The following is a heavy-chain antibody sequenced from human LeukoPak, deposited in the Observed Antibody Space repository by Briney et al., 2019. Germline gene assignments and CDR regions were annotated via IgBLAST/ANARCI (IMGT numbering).Heavy chain of an antibody. V-gene: IGHV4-39*07. CDR1: GGSISSSSYY. D-gene: IGHD2-2*01. CDR2: IYYSGTT. J-gene: IGHJ4*02. Sequence: SETLSLTCTVSGGSISSSSYYWGWIRQRPGKGLEWIGTIYYSGTTYYNPSLKSRVTISVDTSKNQFSLKLSSVTAADTAVYYCAKDLARYCSSTSCQTDYWGQGTLVTVSS. CDR3: AKDLARYCSSTSCQTDY.